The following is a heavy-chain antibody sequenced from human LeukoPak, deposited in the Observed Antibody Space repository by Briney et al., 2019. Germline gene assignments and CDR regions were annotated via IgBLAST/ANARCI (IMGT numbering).Heavy chain of an antibody. J-gene: IGHJ4*02. CDR3: ARVADYVWGSYDY. CDR1: AFTFSSYG. D-gene: IGHD3-16*01. Sequence: GGSLRLSCAASAFTFSSYGMHWVRQAPGKGLEYVSAISSNGGSTYYANSVKGRFTISRDNSKNTLYLQMGSLRAEDMAVYYCARVADYVWGSYDYWGQGTLVTVSS. CDR2: ISSNGGST. V-gene: IGHV3-64*01.